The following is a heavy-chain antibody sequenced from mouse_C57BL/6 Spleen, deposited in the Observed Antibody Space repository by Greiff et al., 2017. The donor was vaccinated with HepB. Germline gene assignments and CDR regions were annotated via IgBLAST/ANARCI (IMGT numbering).Heavy chain of an antibody. CDR2: INPYNGGT. CDR3: ARWSYGNYEGFDY. D-gene: IGHD2-1*01. CDR1: GYTFTDYY. J-gene: IGHJ2*01. Sequence: VQLQQSGPVLVKPGASVKMSCKASGYTFTDYYMNWVKQSHGKSLEWIGVINPYNGGTSYNQKFKGKATLTVDKSSSTAYMELNSLTSEDSAVYYCARWSYGNYEGFDYWGQGTTLTVSS. V-gene: IGHV1-19*01.